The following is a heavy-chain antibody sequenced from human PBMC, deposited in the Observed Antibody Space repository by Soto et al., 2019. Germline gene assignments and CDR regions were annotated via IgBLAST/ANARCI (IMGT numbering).Heavy chain of an antibody. Sequence: QVELMQSGGEVKRPGASVKVSCKSSRYTFTSHGISWVRQAPGQGLEWMGWISTFNGKTDSAQKFQGRVTMTADTRTNTAYMELRSLRSDDTAVYYCARLLTEGATFREDAFDIWGQGTKVTVSS. CDR1: RYTFTSHG. CDR2: ISTFNGKT. V-gene: IGHV1-18*01. CDR3: ARLLTEGATFREDAFDI. D-gene: IGHD1-26*01. J-gene: IGHJ3*02.